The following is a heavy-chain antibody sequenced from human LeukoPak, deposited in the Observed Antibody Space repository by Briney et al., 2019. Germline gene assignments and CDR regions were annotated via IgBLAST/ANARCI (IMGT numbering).Heavy chain of an antibody. D-gene: IGHD4-17*01. V-gene: IGHV3-49*04. CDR1: GFTFSDYA. Sequence: GGSLRLSCTVSGFTFSDYAMSWVRQAPGKGLEWVGCIRSKAYGGTTEYAASVKGRFTISRDDSKSIAYLQMNSLKTEDTAVYYCTSDGYGDPSPETFDYWGQGTLVTVSS. CDR2: IRSKAYGGTT. CDR3: TSDGYGDPSPETFDY. J-gene: IGHJ4*02.